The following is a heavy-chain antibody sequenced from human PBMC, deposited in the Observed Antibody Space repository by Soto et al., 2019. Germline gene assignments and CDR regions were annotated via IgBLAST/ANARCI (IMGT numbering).Heavy chain of an antibody. V-gene: IGHV3-13*01. CDR2: IGTAGDT. D-gene: IGHD6-13*01. CDR1: GFTFSSYD. J-gene: IGHJ6*02. CDR3: ARDKGRSSSWYGPYYYYGIDV. Sequence: GGSLRLSCAASGFTFSSYDMHWVRQATGKGLEWVSAIGTAGDTYYPGSVKGRFTISRENAKNSLYPQMNSLRAGDTAVYYCARDKGRSSSWYGPYYYYGIDVWGQRTTVTFSS.